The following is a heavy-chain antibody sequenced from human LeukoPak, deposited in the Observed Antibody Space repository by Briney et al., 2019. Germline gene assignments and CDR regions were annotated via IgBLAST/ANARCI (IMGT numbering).Heavy chain of an antibody. Sequence: GGSLRLSCAASGLTFSSYGMHWVRQASGKGLEWVAVISYDGSNKYYADSVKGRFTISRDNSKNTLYLQMNSLRAEDTAVYYCAKEGEARLAYFDYWGQGTLVTVSS. J-gene: IGHJ4*02. D-gene: IGHD6-19*01. CDR3: AKEGEARLAYFDY. V-gene: IGHV3-30*18. CDR2: ISYDGSNK. CDR1: GLTFSSYG.